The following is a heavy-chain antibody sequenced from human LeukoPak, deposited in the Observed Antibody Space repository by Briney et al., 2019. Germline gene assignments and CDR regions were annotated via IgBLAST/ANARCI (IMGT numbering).Heavy chain of an antibody. V-gene: IGHV4-39*01. CDR3: ARHGYCSSTSCYSWFDP. Sequence: PSETLSLTCTVSGGSISSYYWGWIRQPPGKGLEWIGSIYYSGSTYYNSSLKSRVIISVDTSKNQFSLKLSSVTAADTAVYYCARHGYCSSTSCYSWFDPWGQGTLVTVSS. J-gene: IGHJ5*02. CDR2: IYYSGST. CDR1: GGSISSYY. D-gene: IGHD2-2*03.